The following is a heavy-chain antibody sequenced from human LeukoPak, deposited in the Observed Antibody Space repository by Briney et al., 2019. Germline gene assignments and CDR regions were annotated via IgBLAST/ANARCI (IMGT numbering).Heavy chain of an antibody. CDR3: AKGMVRGVIIAKSHFDY. J-gene: IGHJ4*02. CDR2: ISGSGGST. Sequence: GGSLRLSCAASGFTFSSYAMSWVRQAPGKGLEWVSAISGSGGSTYYADSVKGRFTISRDNSKNTLYLQMNGLRAEDTAVYYCAKGMVRGVIIAKSHFDYWGQGTLVTVSS. CDR1: GFTFSSYA. D-gene: IGHD3-10*01. V-gene: IGHV3-23*01.